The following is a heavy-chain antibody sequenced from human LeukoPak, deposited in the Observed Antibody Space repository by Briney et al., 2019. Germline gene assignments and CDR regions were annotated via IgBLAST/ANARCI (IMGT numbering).Heavy chain of an antibody. V-gene: IGHV4-39*01. CDR2: SSYSGST. Sequence: SETLSLTCTVSGGSISSSSYYWVWLRQPPGKRLECIGSSSYSGSTYYNSSLLRRVTISVDTAKSQFSLKMTSVTAADTAVYYCARHTYGDQDAEYFQHWGQGTLVTVSS. J-gene: IGHJ1*01. D-gene: IGHD4-17*01. CDR1: GGSISSSSYY. CDR3: ARHTYGDQDAEYFQH.